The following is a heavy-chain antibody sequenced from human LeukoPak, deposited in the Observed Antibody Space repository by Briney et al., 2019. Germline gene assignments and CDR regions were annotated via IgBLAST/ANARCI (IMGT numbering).Heavy chain of an antibody. CDR2: IYYSGST. CDR3: ARHGASYGYFDY. Sequence: SETLSLTCTVSGASISSDDYYWSWIRQHPGKGLEWIGYIYYSGSTYYNPSLKSRLTISVDPSKNQFSLKLSSVTAADTAVYYCARHGASYGYFDYWGQGTLVTVSS. CDR1: GASISSDDYY. D-gene: IGHD3-16*01. V-gene: IGHV4-31*03. J-gene: IGHJ4*02.